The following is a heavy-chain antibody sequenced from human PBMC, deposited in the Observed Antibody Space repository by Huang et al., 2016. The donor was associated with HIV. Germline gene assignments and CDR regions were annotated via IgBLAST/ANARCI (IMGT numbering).Heavy chain of an antibody. CDR3: ASASIAARRWFDP. Sequence: QVQLQESGPGLVKPSETLSLTCTVPGGSMSSYYWSWIRQPPGKGLEWIGYIYYSGITNYNPSLKSRVTRSVDTSKSQSSLRLSSVTAADTAVYYCASASIAARRWFDPWGQGSLVTVSS. J-gene: IGHJ5*02. D-gene: IGHD6-6*01. CDR1: GGSMSSYY. V-gene: IGHV4-59*01. CDR2: IYYSGIT.